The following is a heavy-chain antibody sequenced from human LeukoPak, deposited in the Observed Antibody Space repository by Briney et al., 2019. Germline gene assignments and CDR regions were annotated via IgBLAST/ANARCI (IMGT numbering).Heavy chain of an antibody. CDR3: ARGPTSTVNTRYYFDY. V-gene: IGHV4-31*03. CDR1: GGAISSGGYY. Sequence: PSETLSLTCTVSGGAISSGGYYWSWVRQHPGEGLGWIGYIHYSGSTYYNPSLKSRVTISVDTSKNQSTLKLSSVTAADTAVYYCARGPTSTVNTRYYFDYWGQGTLVTVSS. CDR2: IHYSGST. J-gene: IGHJ4*02. D-gene: IGHD4-17*01.